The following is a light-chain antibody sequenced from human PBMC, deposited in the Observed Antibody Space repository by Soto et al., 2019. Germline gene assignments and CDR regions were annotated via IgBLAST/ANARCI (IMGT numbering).Light chain of an antibody. V-gene: IGKV3-20*01. J-gene: IGKJ1*01. CDR1: QSASNNY. CDR2: GAS. CDR3: QQYGSSGT. Sequence: EIVLTQSPGTLSLSPCERATLSGRASQSASNNYLAWYQQKPGQAPRLLIYGASNRATGIPDRFSGSGSGTDFTLTISRLEPEDFAVYYCQQYGSSGTFGQGTKVDIK.